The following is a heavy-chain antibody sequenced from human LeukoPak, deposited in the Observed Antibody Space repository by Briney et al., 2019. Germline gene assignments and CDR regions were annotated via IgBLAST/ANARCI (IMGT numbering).Heavy chain of an antibody. CDR2: IYPGDSDT. Sequence: PGESLKVSCKGSGYSFTSYWIGWVRQMPGKGLEWMGIIYPGDSDTRYSPSFQGQVTISADKSISTAYLQWSSLKASDTAMYYCARTSLYCSSTSCYPLDYWGQGTLVTVSS. J-gene: IGHJ4*02. V-gene: IGHV5-51*01. CDR1: GYSFTSYW. D-gene: IGHD2-2*01. CDR3: ARTSLYCSSTSCYPLDY.